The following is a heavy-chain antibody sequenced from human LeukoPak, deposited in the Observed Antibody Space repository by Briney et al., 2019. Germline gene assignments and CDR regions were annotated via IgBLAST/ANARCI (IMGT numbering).Heavy chain of an antibody. J-gene: IGHJ5*02. D-gene: IGHD1-26*01. Sequence: GESLKISCKGSGYSFTSYWIGWVRQMPGKGLEWMGIIYPGDSDTRYSPSFQGQVTISADKSISTAYLQWSSLKASDTAMYYCARGPEFRSQSGDWFDPWGQGTVVTVSS. CDR2: IYPGDSDT. CDR3: ARGPEFRSQSGDWFDP. V-gene: IGHV5-51*01. CDR1: GYSFTSYW.